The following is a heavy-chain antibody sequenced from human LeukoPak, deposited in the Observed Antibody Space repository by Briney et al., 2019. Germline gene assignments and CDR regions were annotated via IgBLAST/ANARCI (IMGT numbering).Heavy chain of an antibody. CDR3: ARVAPTPFGGATTSVDY. Sequence: SVKVSCKASGGTFSSYAISWVRQAPGQGLEWMGRIIPILGIANYAQKFQGRVTITADKSTSTAYMELSSLRSEDTAVYYCARVAPTPFGGATTSVDYWGQGTLVTVSS. CDR2: IIPILGIA. V-gene: IGHV1-69*04. D-gene: IGHD1-26*01. J-gene: IGHJ4*02. CDR1: GGTFSSYA.